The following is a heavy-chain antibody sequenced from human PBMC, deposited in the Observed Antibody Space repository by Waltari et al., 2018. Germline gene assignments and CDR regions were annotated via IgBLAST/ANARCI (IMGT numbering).Heavy chain of an antibody. CDR3: ARVPPPDGVHYYYYYMDV. D-gene: IGHD1-1*01. V-gene: IGHV4-4*07. J-gene: IGHJ6*03. CDR1: GGSISSYY. Sequence: QVQLQESGPGLVKPSETLSLTCTVSGGSISSYYWSWIRQPAGKGLEWIGRIYTSGSTNYNPSLKSRVTMSVDTSKNQCSLKLSSVTAADTAVYYCARVPPPDGVHYYYYYMDVWGKGTTVTISS. CDR2: IYTSGST.